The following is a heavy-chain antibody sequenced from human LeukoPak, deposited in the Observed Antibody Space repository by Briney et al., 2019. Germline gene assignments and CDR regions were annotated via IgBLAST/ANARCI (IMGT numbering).Heavy chain of an antibody. CDR1: VYTFTAYY. D-gene: IGHD2-21*02. V-gene: IGHV1-18*01. CDR3: ARWECGGDCSLYNWFDP. CDR2: ISAYNGNT. Sequence: SVRASCTPSVYTFTAYYMHWMRQARCQSLEWMGWISAYNGNTNYAQKLHGRVTMTTDTSTRTAYIELTSMRSHDTAPSYRARWECGGDCSLYNWFDPWGQGTLVTVSS. J-gene: IGHJ5*02.